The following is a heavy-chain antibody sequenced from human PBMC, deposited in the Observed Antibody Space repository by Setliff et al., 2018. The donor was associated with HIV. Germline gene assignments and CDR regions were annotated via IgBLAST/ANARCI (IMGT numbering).Heavy chain of an antibody. J-gene: IGHJ5*02. D-gene: IGHD3-3*01. CDR1: GFIFGNLG. Sequence: GGSLRLSCAASGFIFGNLGLHWVRQAPGEGLEWVTFIRYDGSEKFYADSVRGRFTISRDNSKNKLYLQMNSLRIEDTAIYYCVKGDNFWTGYSTYFEFDPWGQGTLVTVSS. CDR3: VKGDNFWTGYSTYFEFDP. V-gene: IGHV3-30*02. CDR2: IRYDGSEK.